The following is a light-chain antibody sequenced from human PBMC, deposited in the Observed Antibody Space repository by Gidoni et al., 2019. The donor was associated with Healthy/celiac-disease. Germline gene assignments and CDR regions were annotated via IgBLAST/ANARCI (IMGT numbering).Light chain of an antibody. CDR1: SSDVGSYNL. Sequence: SAPTQPASASGSPGQSITISCTGTSSDVGSYNLVSWYQQHPGKAPKLMIYEVSKRPSGVSNRFSGTKSGNTASLTISGLQAEDEADYYCCSYAGSSTVVFGGGTKLTVL. CDR3: CSYAGSSTVV. J-gene: IGLJ2*01. CDR2: EVS. V-gene: IGLV2-23*02.